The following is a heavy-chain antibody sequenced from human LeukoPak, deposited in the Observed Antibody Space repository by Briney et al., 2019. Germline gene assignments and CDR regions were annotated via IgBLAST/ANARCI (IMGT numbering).Heavy chain of an antibody. J-gene: IGHJ4*02. CDR2: MNPISGNT. CDR3: ARATERVLLWFGKKYYFDY. D-gene: IGHD3-10*01. V-gene: IGHV1-8*01. CDR1: GYTFTSYD. Sequence: ASVKVSCKASGYTFTSYDINWVRQAAGQGLEWMGWMNPISGNTGYAQKFQGRVTMTRNTSISTAYMELSSLRSEDTAVYYCARATERVLLWFGKKYYFDYWGQGTLVTVSS.